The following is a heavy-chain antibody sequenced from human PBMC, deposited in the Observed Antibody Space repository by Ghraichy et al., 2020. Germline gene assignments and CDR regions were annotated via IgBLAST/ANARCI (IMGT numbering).Heavy chain of an antibody. V-gene: IGHV4-4*02. CDR2: IYHSGST. CDR3: ARVTTTVTFNSKYYYYGMDV. Sequence: SETLSLTCAVSGGSISSSNWWSWVRQPPGKGLEWIGEIYHSGSTNYNPSLKSRVTISVDKSKNQFSLKLSSVTAADTAVYYCARVTTTVTFNSKYYYYGMDVWGQGTTVTVSS. CDR1: GGSISSSNW. D-gene: IGHD4-11*01. J-gene: IGHJ6*02.